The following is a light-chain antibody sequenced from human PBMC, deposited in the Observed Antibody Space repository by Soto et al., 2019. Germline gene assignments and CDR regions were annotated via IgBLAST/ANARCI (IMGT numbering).Light chain of an antibody. Sequence: QPVLTQSPSASASLGASVKLTCTLSSGHSSYAITWHQQQPEKGPRFLMKLNSDGSHSKGDGIPDRFSGSSSGAERYLTISSLQSEDEADYSCQTWVTGTNYVFGPGTKVTVL. CDR2: LNSDGSH. CDR3: QTWVTGTNYV. V-gene: IGLV4-69*01. J-gene: IGLJ1*01. CDR1: SGHSSYA.